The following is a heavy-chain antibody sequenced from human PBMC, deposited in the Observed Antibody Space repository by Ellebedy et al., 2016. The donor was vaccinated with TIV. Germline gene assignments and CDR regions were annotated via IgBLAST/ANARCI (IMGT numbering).Heavy chain of an antibody. CDR1: GFTVSSVY. J-gene: IGHJ6*02. CDR3: ARGFRFGMDV. Sequence: GESLKISCAASGFTVSSVYVSWVRQAPGKGLEWLSVIYSDAATYYADSVKGRFTISRDNSKNTLYLQMNSLRAEDPAVYYCARGFRFGMDVWGQGTTVTVSS. CDR2: IYSDAAT. D-gene: IGHD3-10*01. V-gene: IGHV3-66*01.